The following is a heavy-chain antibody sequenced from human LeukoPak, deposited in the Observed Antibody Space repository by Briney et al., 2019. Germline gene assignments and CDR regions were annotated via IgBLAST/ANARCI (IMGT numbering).Heavy chain of an antibody. CDR2: ISSSSGPL. D-gene: IGHD5-24*01. V-gene: IGHV3-48*02. Sequence: GGSLRLSCAASGFTFSSYSMNWVRQAPGKGLEWVSYISSSSGPLYYADSVKGRFTISRDNAKNSLYLQINSLRDEDTAVYYCAKDDAWLQYNDWGQGTLVTVSS. J-gene: IGHJ4*02. CDR1: GFTFSSYS. CDR3: AKDDAWLQYND.